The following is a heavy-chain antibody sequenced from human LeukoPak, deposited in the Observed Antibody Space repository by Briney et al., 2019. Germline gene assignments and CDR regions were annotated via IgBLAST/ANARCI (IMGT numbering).Heavy chain of an antibody. CDR3: ARGDPAVAGLDFDY. J-gene: IGHJ4*02. D-gene: IGHD6-19*01. CDR1: GYTFTGYY. Sequence: GASVKVSCKASGYTFTGYYMHWVRQAPGQGLEWMGRVNPNSGDTNYAQKFQGGVTMTRDTSISTAYMELSRLRSDDTAVYYCARGDPAVAGLDFDYWGQGTLVTVSS. CDR2: VNPNSGDT. V-gene: IGHV1-2*06.